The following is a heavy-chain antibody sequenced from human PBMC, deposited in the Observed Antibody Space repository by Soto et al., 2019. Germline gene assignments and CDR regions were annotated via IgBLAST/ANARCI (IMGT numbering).Heavy chain of an antibody. D-gene: IGHD3-10*01. Sequence: EVQLVESGGGLIQPGCSLRLSCVASGLTVSHTYMAWVRQAPEMWLEWVSILYTEGTTYYADSVKGRFTISRDSSKNTLFLLMDSLRAEAPAVYYCLRPRPSGDNYGMDVWGHGTTVTVA. CDR1: GLTVSHTY. V-gene: IGHV3-53*01. J-gene: IGHJ6*02. CDR2: LYTEGTT. CDR3: LRPRPSGDNYGMDV.